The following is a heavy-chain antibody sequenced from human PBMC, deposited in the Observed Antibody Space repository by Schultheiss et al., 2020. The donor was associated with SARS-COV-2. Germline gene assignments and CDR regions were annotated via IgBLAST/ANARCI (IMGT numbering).Heavy chain of an antibody. J-gene: IGHJ4*02. Sequence: GGSLRLSCAASGIDISTYWMHWVRQAPGKGLVWVSRINSDAKSTTYAESVKGRFSISIGNARNSVFLLLNSLRPDDTSFYYCTIPGRLMAYSTGDYWGQG. CDR2: INSDAKST. D-gene: IGHD2-21*01. CDR1: GIDISTYW. V-gene: IGHV3-74*03. CDR3: TIPGRLMAYSTGDY.